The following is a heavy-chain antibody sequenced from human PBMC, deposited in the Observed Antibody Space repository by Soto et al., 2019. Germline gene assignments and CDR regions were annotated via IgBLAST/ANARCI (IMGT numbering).Heavy chain of an antibody. CDR3: ARGLRSIAARQNWFDH. V-gene: IGHV4-31*03. J-gene: IGHJ5*02. D-gene: IGHD6-6*01. CDR1: GGSISSGGYY. Sequence: PSETLSLACTVSGGSISSGGYYWSWIRQHPGKGLEWIGYIYYSGSTYYNPSLKSRVTISVDTSKNQFSLKLSSVTAADTAVYYCARGLRSIAARQNWFDHWGQGSLVTVSS. CDR2: IYYSGST.